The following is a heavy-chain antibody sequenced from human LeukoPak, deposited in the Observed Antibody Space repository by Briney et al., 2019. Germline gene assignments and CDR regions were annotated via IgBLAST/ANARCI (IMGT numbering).Heavy chain of an antibody. V-gene: IGHV1-69*13. J-gene: IGHJ5*02. CDR2: IIPIFGTA. D-gene: IGHD2-21*02. CDR3: ARSGDCYFGCDWFDP. Sequence: ASVKVSCKASGGTFSSYAISWVRQAPGQGLEWMGGIIPIFGTANYAQKFQGRVTITADESTSTAYMELSSLGSEDTAVYYCARSGDCYFGCDWFDPWGQGTLVTVSS. CDR1: GGTFSSYA.